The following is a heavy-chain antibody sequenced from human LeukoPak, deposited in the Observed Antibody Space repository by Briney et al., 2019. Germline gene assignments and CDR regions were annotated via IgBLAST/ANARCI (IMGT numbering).Heavy chain of an antibody. Sequence: SETLSLTCTVSGGSISSGGYYWSWIRQHPGKGLEWIVYIYYSGSTYYNQSLKSRVTISVHTSKNQFSLKLSSVTAADPPVYYWARTDGSGYLNYFDYWGQGTLVTVSS. J-gene: IGHJ4*02. V-gene: IGHV4-31*03. D-gene: IGHD3-22*01. CDR1: GGSISSGGYY. CDR3: ARTDGSGYLNYFDY. CDR2: IYYSGST.